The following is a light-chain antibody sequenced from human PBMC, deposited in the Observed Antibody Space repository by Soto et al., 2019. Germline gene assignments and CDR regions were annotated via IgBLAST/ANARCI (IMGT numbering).Light chain of an antibody. V-gene: IGKV3-20*01. CDR3: QQYGTSPWT. Sequence: EIVFTQSPGTLSLSPGERATLSCRASQSISSGGLAWYQQKPGQAPRLLIYAASSRATGIPDRFSGSGSGTDFTLTISRLEPEDFALYYCQQYGTSPWTFGQGTKVDIK. CDR1: QSISSGG. CDR2: AAS. J-gene: IGKJ1*01.